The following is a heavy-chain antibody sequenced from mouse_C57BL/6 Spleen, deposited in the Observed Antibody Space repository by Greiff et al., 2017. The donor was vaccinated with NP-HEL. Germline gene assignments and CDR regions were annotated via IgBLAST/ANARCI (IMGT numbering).Heavy chain of an antibody. CDR1: GYAFTNYL. J-gene: IGHJ2*01. D-gene: IGHD1-1*01. CDR3: ARRLDYYGSTLDY. CDR2: INPGGGGT. V-gene: IGHV1-54*01. Sequence: VQLQQSGAELVRPGTSVKVSCKASGYAFTNYLIEWVKQRPGQGLEWIGVINPGGGGTNYNEKFKGKATLTADKSSSTAYMQLSSLTSEDSAVYFCARRLDYYGSTLDYWGQGTTLTVSS.